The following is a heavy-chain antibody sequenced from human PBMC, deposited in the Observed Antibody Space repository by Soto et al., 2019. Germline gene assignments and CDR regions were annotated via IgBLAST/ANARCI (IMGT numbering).Heavy chain of an antibody. CDR2: IYYSGST. D-gene: IGHD3-10*01. CDR3: ARLKYYYGSGITFDI. J-gene: IGHJ3*02. V-gene: IGHV4-59*08. CDR1: GHSISSYY. Sequence: SETLSLTCTVSGHSISSYYWSWFRQPPGKGLEWIGYIYYSGSTNYNPSLKSRVTISVDTSKNQFSPKLSSVTAADTAVYYCARLKYYYGSGITFDIWGQGTMVTVS.